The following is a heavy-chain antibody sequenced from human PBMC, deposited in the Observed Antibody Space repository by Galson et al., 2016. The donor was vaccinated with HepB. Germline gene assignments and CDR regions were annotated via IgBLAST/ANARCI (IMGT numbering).Heavy chain of an antibody. V-gene: IGHV1-69*13. CDR3: ARDRGYGDSPSSLFDY. Sequence: SVKVSCKASGGTFSSYAISWVRQAPGQGLEWMGGIIPIFGTANYAQKFQGRVTITADESTSTAYMELSSLRSEDTAVYYCARDRGYGDSPSSLFDYWGQGTLVTVSS. D-gene: IGHD4-17*01. J-gene: IGHJ4*02. CDR1: GGTFSSYA. CDR2: IIPIFGTA.